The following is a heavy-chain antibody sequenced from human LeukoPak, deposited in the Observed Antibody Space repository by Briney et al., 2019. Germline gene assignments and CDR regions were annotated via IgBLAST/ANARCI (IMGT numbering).Heavy chain of an antibody. CDR2: IKQDGSEK. V-gene: IGHV3-7*03. CDR1: GFTFSSYW. D-gene: IGHD3-10*01. CDR3: ARDYYCSGSYYNRGFDY. J-gene: IGHJ4*02. Sequence: PGGSLRLSCAASGFTFSSYWMSWVRPAPGKGLEWVANIKQDGSEKYYVESVKGRFTISRDNAKNSLYLQMNSLRAEDTAVYYCARDYYCSGSYYNRGFDYWGQGTLVTVSS.